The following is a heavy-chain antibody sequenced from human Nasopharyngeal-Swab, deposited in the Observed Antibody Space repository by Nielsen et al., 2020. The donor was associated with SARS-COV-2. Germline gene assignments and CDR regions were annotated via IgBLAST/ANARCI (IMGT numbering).Heavy chain of an antibody. CDR2: ISWDSGNI. CDR1: GFIFSSHW. J-gene: IGHJ3*01. V-gene: IGHV3-9*01. Sequence: SLKISCTASGFIFSSHWIHWVRQAPGRGLEWVSGISWDSGNIGYADSVKGRFTISRDNAKNSLYLQMNSLRAEDTALYYCVKDNLLRAFDLWGQGTMVTVSS. D-gene: IGHD2-15*01. CDR3: VKDNLLRAFDL.